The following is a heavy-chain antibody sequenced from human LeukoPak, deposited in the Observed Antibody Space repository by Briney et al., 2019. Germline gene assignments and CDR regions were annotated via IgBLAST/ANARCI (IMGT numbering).Heavy chain of an antibody. D-gene: IGHD3-3*01. V-gene: IGHV5-51*01. Sequence: GESLKISCKGSGYSFTSYWIGWVRQMPGKGLEWMGIIYPGDSDTRYSPSFQGQVTISADKSISTAYLQWSSLKASDTAMYYCASTYCDSWSGYYIDYWGQGTLVTVSS. CDR3: ASTYCDSWSGYYIDY. CDR2: IYPGDSDT. J-gene: IGHJ4*02. CDR1: GYSFTSYW.